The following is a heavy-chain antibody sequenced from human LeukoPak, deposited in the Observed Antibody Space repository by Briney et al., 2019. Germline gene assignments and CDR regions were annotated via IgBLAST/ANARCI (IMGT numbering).Heavy chain of an antibody. CDR3: AKDGGDYYDSSGYLDY. D-gene: IGHD3-22*01. V-gene: IGHV3-9*01. Sequence: PGGSLRLSCAASGFTFDDYAMHWVRQAPGKGLEWVSGISWNSGSIGYADSVKGRFTISRDNAKNSLYLRMNSLRAEDTALYYCAKDGGDYYDSSGYLDYWGQGTLVTVSS. CDR1: GFTFDDYA. CDR2: ISWNSGSI. J-gene: IGHJ4*02.